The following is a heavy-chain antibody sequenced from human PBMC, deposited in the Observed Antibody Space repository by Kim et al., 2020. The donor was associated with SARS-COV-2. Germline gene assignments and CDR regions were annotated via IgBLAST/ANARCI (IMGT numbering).Heavy chain of an antibody. J-gene: IGHJ6*02. D-gene: IGHD6-19*01. CDR1: GFTVSSYW. V-gene: IGHV3-74*01. Sequence: GGSLRLSCAASGFTVSSYWVHWVRKAPGEGLVWVSRIKSDGISTSYADSMKDRLTISRDTAKNMVYLQMNSLRDEDTAVYYCVRDGLGAVDMDVWGQGTTVTVSS. CDR3: VRDGLGAVDMDV. CDR2: IKSDGIST.